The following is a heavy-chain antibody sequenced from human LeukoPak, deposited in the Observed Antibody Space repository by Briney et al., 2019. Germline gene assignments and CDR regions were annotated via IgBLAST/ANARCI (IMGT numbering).Heavy chain of an antibody. CDR3: ARGRLGELSLIPYYFDY. Sequence: ASVKVSCKASGYTFTGYYMHWVRQAPGQGLEWMGWINPNSGGTNYAQKFQGRVTMTRDTSISTAYMELSRLGSDDTAVYYCARGRLGELSLIPYYFDYWGQGTLVTVSS. V-gene: IGHV1-2*02. CDR2: INPNSGGT. D-gene: IGHD3-16*02. CDR1: GYTFTGYY. J-gene: IGHJ4*02.